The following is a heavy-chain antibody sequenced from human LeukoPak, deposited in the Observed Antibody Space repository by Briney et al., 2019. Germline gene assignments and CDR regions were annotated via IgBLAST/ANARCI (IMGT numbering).Heavy chain of an antibody. CDR1: GFTFSDYY. D-gene: IGHD2-2*01. V-gene: IGHV3-11*01. CDR2: ISNSSTTI. Sequence: SGGSLRLSCAASGFTFSDYYMNWIRQAPGKGLEWVSYISNSSTTIYYADSVKGRFTLSRDNAKNSLYLQMNSLRADDTAVYYCAREPRYCSSTSCPGASLDYWGQGTLVTVSS. CDR3: AREPRYCSSTSCPGASLDY. J-gene: IGHJ4*02.